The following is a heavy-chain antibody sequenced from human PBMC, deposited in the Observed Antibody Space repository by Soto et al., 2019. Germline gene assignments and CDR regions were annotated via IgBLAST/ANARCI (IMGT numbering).Heavy chain of an antibody. CDR2: MNPNSGNT. J-gene: IGHJ6*03. Sequence: ASVEVSCKASGYTFTSYDINWVRQATGQGLEWMGWMNPNSGNTGYAQKFQGRVTMTRNTSISTAYMELSSLRSEDTAVYYCERVKGTGYYYYYMDVWGKGTTVTVSS. V-gene: IGHV1-8*01. D-gene: IGHD3-9*01. CDR3: ERVKGTGYYYYYMDV. CDR1: GYTFTSYD.